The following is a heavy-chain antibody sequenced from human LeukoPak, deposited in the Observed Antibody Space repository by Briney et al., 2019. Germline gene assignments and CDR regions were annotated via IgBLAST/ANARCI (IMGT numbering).Heavy chain of an antibody. D-gene: IGHD6-6*01. CDR3: TRGSDLNFDY. V-gene: IGHV4-61*01. J-gene: IGHJ4*02. CDR1: GGSVSSGIYY. Sequence: SETLPLTCTVSGGSVSSGIYYWSWIRQPPGKGLEWIGYIYYSGSTNYNPSLKSRVTISVDTSKNQFSLKLSSVTAADTAVYYCTRGSDLNFDYWGQGTLVTVSS. CDR2: IYYSGST.